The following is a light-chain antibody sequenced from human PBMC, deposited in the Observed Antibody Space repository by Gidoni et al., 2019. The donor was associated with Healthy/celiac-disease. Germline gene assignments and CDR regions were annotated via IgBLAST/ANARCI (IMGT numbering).Light chain of an antibody. J-gene: IGKJ4*01. CDR1: QSISSY. CDR2: AAS. CDR3: QQSYSTPLT. Sequence: DIPMTQSPPSLSASVGDRVTITCRASQSISSYVNWYQQKPGKAPKLLIYAASSLQSGVPSRFSGSGSGTDFTLTISSLQPEDFATYYCQQSYSTPLTFGGGTKVEIK. V-gene: IGKV1-39*01.